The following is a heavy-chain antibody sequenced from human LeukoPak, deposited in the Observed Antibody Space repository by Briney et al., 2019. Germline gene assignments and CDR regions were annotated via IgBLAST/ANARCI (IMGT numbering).Heavy chain of an antibody. V-gene: IGHV1-69*13. J-gene: IGHJ4*02. CDR1: GGTFSSYA. CDR2: IIPIFGTA. D-gene: IGHD3-16*01. Sequence: VKVSCKASGGTFSSYAISWVRQAPGQGLEWMGGIIPIFGTANYAQKFQGRVTITTDESTSTAYMELSSLRSEDTAVYYCARVNALRYYFDYWGQGTLATVSS. CDR3: ARVNALRYYFDY.